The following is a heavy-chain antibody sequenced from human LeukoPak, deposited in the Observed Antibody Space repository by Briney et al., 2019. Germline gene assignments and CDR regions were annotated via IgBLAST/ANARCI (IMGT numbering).Heavy chain of an antibody. CDR1: GNYW. J-gene: IGHJ4*02. CDR3: AKNVWDRSGWLIEY. CDR2: INSDGSWT. Sequence: GGSLRLSCAASGNYWMHWVRQAPGKGLVWVSHINSDGSWTSYADSVKGRFTISKDNAKNTVYLQMNSLRAEDTAVYYCAKNVWDRSGWLIEYWGQGTRVTVSS. D-gene: IGHD6-19*01. V-gene: IGHV3-74*01.